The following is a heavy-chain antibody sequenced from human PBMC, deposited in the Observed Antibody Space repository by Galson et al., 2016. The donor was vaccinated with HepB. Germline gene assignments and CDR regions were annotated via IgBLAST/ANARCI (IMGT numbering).Heavy chain of an antibody. D-gene: IGHD5-18*01. CDR1: GYTFTSYG. J-gene: IGHJ4*02. CDR3: ARASGSTYGWVSDY. CDR2: ISASKGKT. Sequence: SVKVSCKASGYTFTSYGISWVRQAPGQGLEWMGWISASKGKTNYAQNLQGRVTMTTDTYTSTVYMELRSLRSDDTAVYYCARASGSTYGWVSDYWGQGTLVTVSS. V-gene: IGHV1-18*01.